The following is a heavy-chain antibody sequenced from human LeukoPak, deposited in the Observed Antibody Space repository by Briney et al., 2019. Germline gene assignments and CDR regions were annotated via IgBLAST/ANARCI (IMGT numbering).Heavy chain of an antibody. CDR2: ISYSGST. CDR3: ARGQAALWFGEL. CDR1: GGSVSSGSDY. J-gene: IGHJ4*02. Sequence: PSETLSLTCTVSGGSVSSGSDYWSWIRQPPGKGLEWIGHISYSGSTNYNPSLKSRVTISLDTSKNQLSLKLSSVTTADTAVYYCARGQAALWFGELWGPGNLVTVSS. V-gene: IGHV4-61*01. D-gene: IGHD3-10*01.